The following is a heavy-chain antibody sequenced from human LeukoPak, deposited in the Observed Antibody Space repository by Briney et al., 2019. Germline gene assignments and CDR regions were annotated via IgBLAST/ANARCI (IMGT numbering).Heavy chain of an antibody. D-gene: IGHD6-19*01. CDR2: IYYRGST. J-gene: IGHJ6*02. V-gene: IGHV4-39*01. CDR1: GGSISSRSYY. CDR3: ARHIQWLFDGMDV. Sequence: SETLSLTCTVSGGSISSRSYYWGWIRQPPGKGLEWIGSIYYRGSTYYNPSLKSRVTISVDTSKNQFSLKLSSVTAADTAVDYCARHIQWLFDGMDVWGQGTTVTVSS.